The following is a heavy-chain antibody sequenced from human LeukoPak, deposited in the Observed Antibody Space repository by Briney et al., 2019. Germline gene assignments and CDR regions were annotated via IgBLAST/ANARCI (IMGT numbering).Heavy chain of an antibody. Sequence: PGGSLRLSCAASGFTFSDYYMTWVRQAPGKGLEWLSYISGSDDSIYYADSVKGRFTISRDNAKNSLYLQMHSLRAEDTAVYYCARTLWPYDAFDIWGQGTMVTVSS. V-gene: IGHV3-11*04. CDR2: ISGSDDSI. CDR3: ARTLWPYDAFDI. CDR1: GFTFSDYY. J-gene: IGHJ3*02. D-gene: IGHD2-21*01.